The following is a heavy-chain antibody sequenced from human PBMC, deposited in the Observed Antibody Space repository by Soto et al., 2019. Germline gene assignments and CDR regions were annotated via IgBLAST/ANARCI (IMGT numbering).Heavy chain of an antibody. Sequence: SLRLSCAASGFTFRDYYMSWIRQAPGKGLEWVSDISSSSTYINYADSVKGRFTISRDNAKNSLYLQMNSLRAEDTAVYYCARGPDYYDSSGYYPLAYWGQGTLVTVSS. V-gene: IGHV3-11*06. D-gene: IGHD3-22*01. CDR2: ISSSSTYI. CDR1: GFTFRDYY. CDR3: ARGPDYYDSSGYYPLAY. J-gene: IGHJ4*02.